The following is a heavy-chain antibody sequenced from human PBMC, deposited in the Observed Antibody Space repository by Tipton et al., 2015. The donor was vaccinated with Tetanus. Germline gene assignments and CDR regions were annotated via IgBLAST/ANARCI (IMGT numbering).Heavy chain of an antibody. J-gene: IGHJ6*02. D-gene: IGHD1-14*01. CDR2: IYTSGST. Sequence: TLSLTCTVSGGSISSYYWSWIRQPAGKGLEWIGRIYTSGSTNYNPSLKSRVTISVDTSKNQFSLKLSSVTAADTAVYYCARLPILPRTEYYYYGMDVWGQGTTVTVSS. CDR1: GGSISSYY. CDR3: ARLPILPRTEYYYYGMDV. V-gene: IGHV4-4*07.